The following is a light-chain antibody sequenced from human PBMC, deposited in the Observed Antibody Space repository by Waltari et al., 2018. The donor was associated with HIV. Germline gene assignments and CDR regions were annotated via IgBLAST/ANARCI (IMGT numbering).Light chain of an antibody. CDR2: DVS. J-gene: IGLJ2*01. Sequence: QSALTQPAYVSGSPGQSITISCTGTSSDVGGYNYVSWYQQHPGKAPKLMIYDVSNRPSGVSNRFSGSKSGNTASLTISGLQAEDEADYYCSSYTSSSNGVFGGGTKLTVL. CDR1: SSDVGGYNY. CDR3: SSYTSSSNGV. V-gene: IGLV2-14*01.